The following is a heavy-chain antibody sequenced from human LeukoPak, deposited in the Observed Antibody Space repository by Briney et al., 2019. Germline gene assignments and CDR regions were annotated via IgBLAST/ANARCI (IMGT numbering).Heavy chain of an antibody. CDR2: ISWDSGTI. CDR3: AKGGCFWVYYDYVWGSYRYPDY. Sequence: GGSLRLSCAASGFTFHDYAMHWVRQTPGQGLEWVSGISWDSGTIGYADSVKGRVSISRDNAKHSLYLQMNSLRAEDAAVYYGAKGGCFWVYYDYVWGSYRYPDYWGQGTLVTVSS. V-gene: IGHV3-9*01. D-gene: IGHD3-16*02. J-gene: IGHJ4*02. CDR1: GFTFHDYA.